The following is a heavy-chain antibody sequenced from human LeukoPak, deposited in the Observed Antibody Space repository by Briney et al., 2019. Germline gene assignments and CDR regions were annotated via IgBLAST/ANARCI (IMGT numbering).Heavy chain of an antibody. CDR1: EFTFSTYS. V-gene: IGHV3-21*01. CDR2: ICRSSSYI. D-gene: IGHD5-18*01. Sequence: GGSLRLSCAASEFTFSTYSMNWVRQAPGKGLEWVSSICRSSSYIYYADSVKGRFTISRDNAKNSLYLQMNSLRVEDTAVYYCAGGFGYTYGNDSFDVWGQGTMVTVSS. J-gene: IGHJ3*01. CDR3: AGGFGYTYGNDSFDV.